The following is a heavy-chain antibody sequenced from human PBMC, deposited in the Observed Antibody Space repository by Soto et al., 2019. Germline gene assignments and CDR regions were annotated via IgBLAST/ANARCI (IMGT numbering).Heavy chain of an antibody. D-gene: IGHD3-3*01. Sequence: QVQLVQSGAEVKKPGSSLKVSCKASGGSFGNSAINWVRQTPGQGLEWLGGFIPVYRTLNYAQKFQGRVTITADESTGTAFMTLSSLASDDTAVYYCSTGVIWIGYFTVDSWGQGTRVTVSS. CDR2: FIPVYRTL. CDR3: STGVIWIGYFTVDS. J-gene: IGHJ4*02. CDR1: GGSFGNSA. V-gene: IGHV1-69*01.